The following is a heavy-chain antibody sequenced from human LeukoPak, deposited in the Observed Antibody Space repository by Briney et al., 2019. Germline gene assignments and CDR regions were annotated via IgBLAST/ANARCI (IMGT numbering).Heavy chain of an antibody. Sequence: GGSLRLSCAASGFTFSGYWMHWVRQAPGKGLVWVSRINSDGSSTSYADSVKGRFTISRDNAKNTLYLQMNSLRAEDTAVYYCARLKLPSDAFDIWGQGTMVTVSS. CDR1: GFTFSGYW. J-gene: IGHJ3*02. D-gene: IGHD2-15*01. CDR3: ARLKLPSDAFDI. CDR2: INSDGSST. V-gene: IGHV3-74*01.